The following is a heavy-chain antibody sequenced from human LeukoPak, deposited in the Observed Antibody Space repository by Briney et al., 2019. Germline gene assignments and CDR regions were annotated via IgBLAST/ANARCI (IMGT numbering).Heavy chain of an antibody. J-gene: IGHJ4*02. D-gene: IGHD3-22*01. CDR3: ARGGRITMIVVVITPFGH. V-gene: IGHV4-38-2*01. CDR1: NYSISSGYY. Sequence: SETLSLTCAVSNYSISSGYYWGWIRQPPGKGLEWIGSINRSGSTYYNPSLKSRVTVSVDTSKNQCSLKLTSVTAADTAVYYCARGGRITMIVVVITPFGHWGQGTLVTVSS. CDR2: INRSGST.